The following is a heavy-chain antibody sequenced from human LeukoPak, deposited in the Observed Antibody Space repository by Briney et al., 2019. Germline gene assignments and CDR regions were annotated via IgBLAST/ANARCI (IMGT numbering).Heavy chain of an antibody. CDR3: AAQDVNWFDP. CDR2: IYYSGST. J-gene: IGHJ5*02. V-gene: IGHV4-31*03. D-gene: IGHD2-15*01. Sequence: PSETLSLTCTVSGGSISSGGYYWSWIRQHPGKGLEWIGYIYYSGSTYYNPSLKSRVTISVDTSKNQFSLKLSSVTAAGTAVYYCAAQDVNWFDPWGQGTLVTVSS. CDR1: GGSISSGGYY.